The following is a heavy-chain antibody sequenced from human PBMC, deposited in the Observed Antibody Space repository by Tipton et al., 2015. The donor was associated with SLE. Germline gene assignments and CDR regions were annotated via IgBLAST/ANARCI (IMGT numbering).Heavy chain of an antibody. CDR2: IYYSGRT. D-gene: IGHD6-19*01. Sequence: TLSLTCTVSGGSISSGDYYWSWIRQPPGKGLEWIGYIYYSGRTYYNPSLKSRVTISVDTSKNQFSLKLSSVTAADTAAYYCASGWGPEAFEIWGQGTMVTVSS. V-gene: IGHV4-30-4*02. J-gene: IGHJ3*02. CDR3: ASGWGPEAFEI. CDR1: GGSISSGDYY.